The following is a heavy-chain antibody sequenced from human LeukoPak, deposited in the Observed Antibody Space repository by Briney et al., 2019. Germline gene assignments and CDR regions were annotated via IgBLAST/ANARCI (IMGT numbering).Heavy chain of an antibody. CDR1: GFTFSTFG. D-gene: IGHD2-2*02. CDR3: AKVPPGCSTTNCYNPFGY. Sequence: GGSLRLSCAASGFTFSTFGMHWVRQIPGKGLEWVAYIRYDGDNKYYADSVKGRFTISRDNSKNTLYLQTNSLRTEDTAVYYCAKVPPGCSTTNCYNPFGYWGQGTLVTVSS. CDR2: IRYDGDNK. V-gene: IGHV3-30*02. J-gene: IGHJ4*02.